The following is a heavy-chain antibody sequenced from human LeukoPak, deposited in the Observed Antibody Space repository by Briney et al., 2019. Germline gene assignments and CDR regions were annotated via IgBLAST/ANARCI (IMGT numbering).Heavy chain of an antibody. Sequence: QAGGSLRLSCAASGFIFGDSGIHWVRQAPGRGLEWVTYIRHDGSDKYYADSVKGRFTISRDNSKNTLDLQMSSLRPEDTAVYYCAKDFHWSTKYWGQGTLVTASS. CDR2: IRHDGSDK. CDR1: GFIFGDSG. J-gene: IGHJ4*02. CDR3: AKDFHWSTKY. D-gene: IGHD3-3*01. V-gene: IGHV3-30*02.